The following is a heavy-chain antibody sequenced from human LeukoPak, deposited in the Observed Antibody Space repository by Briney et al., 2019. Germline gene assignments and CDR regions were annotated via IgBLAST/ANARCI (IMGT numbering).Heavy chain of an antibody. V-gene: IGHV3-7*01. CDR1: GFRFNTYW. CDR3: ARDIASCSDTSCYDIRFDY. D-gene: IGHD2-15*01. CDR2: IKQDGNEK. Sequence: PGGSQRLSCAASGFRFNTYWMSWLRQAPGKGLEWVANIKQDGNEKYYADSVKGRFTISRDNARTSLYLQMNSLRAEDTAVYYCARDIASCSDTSCYDIRFDYWGQGTLVTVSS. J-gene: IGHJ4*02.